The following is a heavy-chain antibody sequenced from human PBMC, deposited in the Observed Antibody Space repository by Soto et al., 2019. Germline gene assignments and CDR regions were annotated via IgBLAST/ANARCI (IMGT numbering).Heavy chain of an antibody. CDR3: ARALARQAGTMVPPVRFDY. Sequence: SETLSLTCNVSGGSVSIYYWGWIRQPPGQGLEWVGYIYYSGSTNYNPSLKSRVTISVDTSKSQFSLKLRSVTAADTAVYYCARALARQAGTMVPPVRFDYWGQGTLVTISS. D-gene: IGHD3-10*01. J-gene: IGHJ4*02. CDR2: IYYSGST. CDR1: GGSVSIYY. V-gene: IGHV4-59*02.